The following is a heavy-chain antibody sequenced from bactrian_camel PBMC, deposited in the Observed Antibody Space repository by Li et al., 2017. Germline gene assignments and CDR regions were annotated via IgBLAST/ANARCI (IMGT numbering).Heavy chain of an antibody. Sequence: HVQLVESGGGSVQAGESLRLSCTGSGFTFEDSDMAWYRQARGNSCELVARFRSHGDTESSASVEGRFTISRDNAKNTLYLQLNSLETEDAALYYCTKVDSYGYGYDYWGQGTQVTVS. J-gene: IGHJ4*01. CDR1: GFTFEDSD. CDR2: FRSHGDT. D-gene: IGHD2*01. V-gene: IGHV3S55*01. CDR3: TKVDSYGYGYDY.